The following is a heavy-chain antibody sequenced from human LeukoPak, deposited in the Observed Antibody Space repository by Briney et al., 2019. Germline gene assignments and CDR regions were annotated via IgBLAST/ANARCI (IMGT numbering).Heavy chain of an antibody. CDR2: IYPGDSDT. J-gene: IGHJ3*02. Sequence: GAALKISCKGSGSSFTSYWIGWVRQMPGKGLEWMGIIYPGDSDTRYSPSFQGQVTISADKSISTAYLQWSSLKASDTAMYYCATGYLGYCSSTSCYDAFDIWGQGTMVTVSS. CDR1: GSSFTSYW. CDR3: ATGYLGYCSSTSCYDAFDI. D-gene: IGHD2-2*01. V-gene: IGHV5-51*01.